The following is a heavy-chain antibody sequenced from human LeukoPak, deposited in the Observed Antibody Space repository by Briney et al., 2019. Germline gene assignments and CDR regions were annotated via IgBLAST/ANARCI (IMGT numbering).Heavy chain of an antibody. CDR2: ISSAGTT. D-gene: IGHD6-13*01. CDR1: GFTVSSSY. CDR3: ARDLEAANTYYFDY. V-gene: IGHV3-66*01. J-gene: IGHJ4*02. Sequence: GGSLRLPCAASGFTVSSSYMSWVRQAPGKGLEWVSIISSAGTTYYADSVNGRFTISRDNSKNTVYLQVNSLRDEDTAAYYCARDLEAANTYYFDYWGQGTMVTVSS.